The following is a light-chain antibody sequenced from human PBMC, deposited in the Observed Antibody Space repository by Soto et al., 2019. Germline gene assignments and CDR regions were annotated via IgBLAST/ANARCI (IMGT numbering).Light chain of an antibody. V-gene: IGKV3-15*01. J-gene: IGKJ1*01. CDR2: GAS. Sequence: IVMTQSPATLSVSPGERATLSCRASQNVSSNLAWFQQKPGQAPRLLIYGASTRDTGIPARFSGSGSGTEFTLTISSLQSEDFAVYHCQQYNKWPPTFGQGTKV. CDR1: QNVSSN. CDR3: QQYNKWPPT.